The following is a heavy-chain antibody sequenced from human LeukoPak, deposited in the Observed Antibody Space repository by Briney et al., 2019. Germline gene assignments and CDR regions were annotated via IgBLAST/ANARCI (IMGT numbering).Heavy chain of an antibody. J-gene: IGHJ6*04. CDR2: ISYDGSNK. CDR3: ARDFTRDYGSGSYQDV. V-gene: IGHV3-30*04. Sequence: GGSLRLSCATSGFTFNIYAMHWVRQAPGKGLEWVAVISYDGSNKYYADSVKGRFTISRDNSKNTLYLQMNSLRAEDTAVYYCARDFTRDYGSGSYQDVWGKGTTVTVSS. CDR1: GFTFNIYA. D-gene: IGHD3-10*01.